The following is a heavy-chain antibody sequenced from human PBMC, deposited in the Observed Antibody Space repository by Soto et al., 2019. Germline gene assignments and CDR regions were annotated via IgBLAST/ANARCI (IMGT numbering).Heavy chain of an antibody. V-gene: IGHV3-21*01. CDR1: GFSLIIYR. CDR2: ISSSSSYI. J-gene: IGHJ5*02. Sequence: PGRAVKRYCVASGFSLIIYRMNWVRQAPGKGLEWVSSISSSSSYIYYADSVKGRFTISRDNAKNSLYLQMNSLRAEDTAVYYCAIDCSSTSCYPPWFDPWGQGTLVPVSS. CDR3: AIDCSSTSCYPPWFDP. D-gene: IGHD2-2*01.